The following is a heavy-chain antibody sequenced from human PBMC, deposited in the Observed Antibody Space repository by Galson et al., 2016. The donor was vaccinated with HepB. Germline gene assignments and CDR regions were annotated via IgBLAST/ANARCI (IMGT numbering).Heavy chain of an antibody. V-gene: IGHV3-7*04. CDR3: ARGRSILERGWYWFDP. Sequence: SLRLSCADSGFTFRNYWMSWIRQAPGKGLEWVANIKQDGSEKHYVDSVKGRFTISRDNAENSVYLQMNSLRAEDTAVYYCARGRSILERGWYWFDPWGQGTLVTGSS. CDR2: IKQDGSEK. CDR1: GFTFRNYW. J-gene: IGHJ5*02. D-gene: IGHD6-19*01.